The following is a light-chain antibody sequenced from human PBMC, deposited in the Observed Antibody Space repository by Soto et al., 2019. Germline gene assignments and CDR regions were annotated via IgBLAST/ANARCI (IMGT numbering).Light chain of an antibody. CDR2: RAS. Sequence: EIVLTQSPGTLSLSPGERATLSCRASQSVSSNYLAWYQQKPGQAPKVLIYRASSRATGIPDRFSGSGSGTDFTLTISRLKPKDFAVYYCQQYGSSPLTFGGGTKVEIK. V-gene: IGKV3-20*01. CDR1: QSVSSNY. CDR3: QQYGSSPLT. J-gene: IGKJ4*01.